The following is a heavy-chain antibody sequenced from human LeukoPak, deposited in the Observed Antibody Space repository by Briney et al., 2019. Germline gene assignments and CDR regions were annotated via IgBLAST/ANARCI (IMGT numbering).Heavy chain of an antibody. CDR1: GYAFTGYY. J-gene: IGHJ6*03. CDR3: ASGRNIFYYYMDV. V-gene: IGHV1-2*02. CDR2: INPSRGDT. Sequence: GASVTVSCKASGYAFTGYYLHWVRQVPGKGLEWMGWINPSRGDTCNAQTIKGGVTLTKDTSISTVYMELSRRRSDDTAVYFCASGRNIFYYYMDVWGKGTTVTVSS. D-gene: IGHD1-14*01.